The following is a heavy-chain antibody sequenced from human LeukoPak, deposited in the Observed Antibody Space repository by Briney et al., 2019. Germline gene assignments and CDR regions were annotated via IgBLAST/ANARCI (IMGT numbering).Heavy chain of an antibody. V-gene: IGHV1-18*01. J-gene: IGHJ6*03. D-gene: IGHD3-10*01. CDR3: ARDKVLLWFGELFPYYMDV. Sequence: ASVKVSCKASGYTFTSYGISWVRQAPGQGLEWMGWISAYNGNTNYAQKFQGRVTITADKSTSTAYMELSSLRSEDTAVYYCARDKVLLWFGELFPYYMDVWGKGTTVTVSS. CDR1: GYTFTSYG. CDR2: ISAYNGNT.